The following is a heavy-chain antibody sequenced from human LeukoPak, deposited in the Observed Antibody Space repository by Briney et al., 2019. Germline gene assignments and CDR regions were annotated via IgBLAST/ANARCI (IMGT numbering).Heavy chain of an antibody. V-gene: IGHV1-46*01. D-gene: IGHD5-18*01. CDR3: ARDLKWDTYAFDI. CDR1: GYTFTSYG. Sequence: ASVKVSCKASGYTFTSYGISWVRQAPGQGLEWMGIINPSGGSTSYAQKFQGRVTMTRDTSTSTVYMELSSLRSEDTAVYYCARDLKWDTYAFDIWGQGTMVTVSS. J-gene: IGHJ3*02. CDR2: INPSGGST.